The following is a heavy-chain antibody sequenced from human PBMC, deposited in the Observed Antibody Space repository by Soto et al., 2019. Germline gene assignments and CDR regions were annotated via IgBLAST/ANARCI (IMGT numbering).Heavy chain of an antibody. Sequence: QVQLVESGGGVVQPGRSLRLSCAASGFTFSNYAMHWVRQAPGKGLEWVAVISYDGSNKYYADSVKGRFTISRDNSKNALYLQMNGLRAEDTAVYSCARDYYRFNSGYGFSMDVWAQGTTVTV. CDR2: ISYDGSNK. D-gene: IGHD5-12*01. J-gene: IGHJ6*02. CDR3: ARDYYRFNSGYGFSMDV. V-gene: IGHV3-30-3*01. CDR1: GFTFSNYA.